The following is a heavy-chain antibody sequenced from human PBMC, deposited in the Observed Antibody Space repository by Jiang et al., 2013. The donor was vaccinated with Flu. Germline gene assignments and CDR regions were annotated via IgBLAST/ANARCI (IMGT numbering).Heavy chain of an antibody. D-gene: IGHD6-6*01. CDR2: IFYSGST. Sequence: GPGLVNPSETLSLTCTVSGGSISSSGYYWGWIRQPPGKGLEWIGSIFYSGSTYYHPSLKSRVTISVDRSKNQFSLTLKSVTAADTAVYFCARRTPRRSYYYMDVWGKGTTVAVSS. CDR3: ARRTPRRSYYYMDV. CDR1: GGSISSSGYY. V-gene: IGHV4-39*01. J-gene: IGHJ6*03.